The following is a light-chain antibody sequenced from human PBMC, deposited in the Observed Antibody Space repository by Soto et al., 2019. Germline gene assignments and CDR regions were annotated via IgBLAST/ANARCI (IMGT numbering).Light chain of an antibody. CDR3: ASYTTSSTYV. CDR2: DVS. Sequence: QSVLTQPASVSGSPGQSIAISCTGTSSDVGGYSYVSWYQQQPGKAPKLVISDVSNRPSGVSDRFSGSKSGNTASRTISGLQTEDVADYYCASYTTSSTYVFGTGTKLTVL. CDR1: SSDVGGYSY. V-gene: IGLV2-14*01. J-gene: IGLJ1*01.